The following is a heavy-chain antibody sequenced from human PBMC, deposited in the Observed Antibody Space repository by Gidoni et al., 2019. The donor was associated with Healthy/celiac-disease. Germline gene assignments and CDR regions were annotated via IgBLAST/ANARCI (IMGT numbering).Heavy chain of an antibody. D-gene: IGHD2-2*02. CDR2: INHSGST. CDR3: ARGWRYCSSTSCYTTDGVDY. V-gene: IGHV4-34*01. J-gene: IGHJ4*02. Sequence: QVQLQQWGAGLLKPSETLSLTCAVYGGSFSGYYWSWIRQPPGKGLEWIGEINHSGSTNYNPSLKSRVTISVDTSKNQFSLKLSSVTAADTAVYYCARGWRYCSSTSCYTTDGVDYWGQGTLVTVSS. CDR1: GGSFSGYY.